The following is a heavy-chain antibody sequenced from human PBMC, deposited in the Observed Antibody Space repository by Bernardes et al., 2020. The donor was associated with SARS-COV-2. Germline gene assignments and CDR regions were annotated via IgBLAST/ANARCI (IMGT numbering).Heavy chain of an antibody. J-gene: IGHJ5*02. D-gene: IGHD5-18*01. CDR1: GYTFTSYG. Sequence: ASVKVSCKASGYTFTSYGMSWVRQAPGQGLEWMGWISAYNGDTDYAQKLQGRVTMTTDTSTSTAYMELRSLRSDDTAVYYCATVAGYSYGGGWFDPWGQGTLVTVSS. V-gene: IGHV1-18*01. CDR3: ATVAGYSYGGGWFDP. CDR2: ISAYNGDT.